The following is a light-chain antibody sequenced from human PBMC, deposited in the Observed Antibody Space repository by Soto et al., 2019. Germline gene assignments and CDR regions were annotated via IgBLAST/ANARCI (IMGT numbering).Light chain of an antibody. CDR1: QSVSSN. Sequence: EIVMPQSPATLSVSTGERATLSCRASQSVSSNLAWYQQKPGQAPRLLIYGASTRATGIPARFSGSGSGTEFTLTISSLQSEYFAVYYCQQYNNWPLTFGGGTKVDIK. J-gene: IGKJ4*01. CDR3: QQYNNWPLT. V-gene: IGKV3-15*01. CDR2: GAS.